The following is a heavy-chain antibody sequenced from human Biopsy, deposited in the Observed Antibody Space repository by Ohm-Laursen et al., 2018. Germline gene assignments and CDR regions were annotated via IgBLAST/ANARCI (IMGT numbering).Heavy chain of an antibody. CDR2: INPSGGST. Sequence: SVKVSCKVSGYTLTSYYMHWVRQAPGQGLEWMGIINPSGGSTSNTQKFQGRVTMTRDTSTSTVYMELSSLRSEDTAVYYCARDWNSGWRLPGMVNYYYNGMDVWGQGTTVTVSS. J-gene: IGHJ6*02. CDR1: GYTLTSYY. V-gene: IGHV1-46*01. D-gene: IGHD5-18*01. CDR3: ARDWNSGWRLPGMVNYYYNGMDV.